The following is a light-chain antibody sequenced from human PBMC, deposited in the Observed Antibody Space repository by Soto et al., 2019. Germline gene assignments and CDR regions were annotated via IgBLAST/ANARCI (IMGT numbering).Light chain of an antibody. CDR3: QHYNSDIT. CDR2: KAS. Sequence: DIQMTQSPSTLSASVGDRVTITCRASQSISSGLAWYQQKPGKAPKLLIYKASSLESGVPSRFSGSGSGTEFTLTISSLQHDDFATYYGQHYNSDITFGQGTLLEIK. CDR1: QSISSG. J-gene: IGKJ5*01. V-gene: IGKV1-5*03.